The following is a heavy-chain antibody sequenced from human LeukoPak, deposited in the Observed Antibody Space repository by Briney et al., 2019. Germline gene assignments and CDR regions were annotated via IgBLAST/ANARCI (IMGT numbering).Heavy chain of an antibody. CDR3: ARGSAWERGSYDY. CDR1: GFNFRSYW. Sequence: GGSLRLSCAASGFNFRSYWMKWFRQAPGKGLEWVANIKEDGSKKYYVDSVKGRFTISRDNAENSLYLQMNSLRVEDTAVYYCARGSAWERGSYDYWGQGTLVTVSS. D-gene: IGHD1-26*01. CDR2: IKEDGSKK. V-gene: IGHV3-7*05. J-gene: IGHJ4*02.